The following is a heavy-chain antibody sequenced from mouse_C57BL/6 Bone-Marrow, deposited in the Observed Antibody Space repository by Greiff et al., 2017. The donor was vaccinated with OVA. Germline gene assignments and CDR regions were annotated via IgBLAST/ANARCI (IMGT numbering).Heavy chain of an antibody. CDR1: GYSFTGYY. Sequence: VQLQQSGPELVKPGASVKISCKASGYSFTGYYMNWVKQSPEKSLEWIGGINPSTGGTTYNQKFKAKATLTVDKSSSTAYMQIKSLTSEDSAVYYCARPYGSRRYYAMDYWGQGTSVTVSS. D-gene: IGHD1-1*01. V-gene: IGHV1-42*01. CDR2: INPSTGGT. J-gene: IGHJ4*01. CDR3: ARPYGSRRYYAMDY.